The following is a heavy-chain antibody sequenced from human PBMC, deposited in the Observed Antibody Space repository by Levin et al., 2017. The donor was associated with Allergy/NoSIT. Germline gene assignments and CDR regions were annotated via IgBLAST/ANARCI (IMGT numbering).Heavy chain of an antibody. D-gene: IGHD1-26*01. CDR1: GGSIRSSY. J-gene: IGHJ3*02. Sequence: SQTLSLTCTVSGGSIRSSYWSWIRQPAGKGLEWIGRIYTSGSTNYNPSLKSRVTMSVDTSKNQFSLKLSSVTAADTAVYYCARGAGWWELLDAFDIWGQGTMVTVSS. CDR3: ARGAGWWELLDAFDI. CDR2: IYTSGST. V-gene: IGHV4-4*07.